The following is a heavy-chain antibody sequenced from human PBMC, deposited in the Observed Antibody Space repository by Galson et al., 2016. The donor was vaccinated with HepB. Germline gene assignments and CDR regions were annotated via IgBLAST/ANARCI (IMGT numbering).Heavy chain of an antibody. CDR1: GFPFSAYW. Sequence: SLRLSCAATGFPFSAYWMQWVHQVPGKGLVWVSRLTTDGIIGYADSVMGRFTISRDNAKNTLYLHMDGVRAEDTAVYYCARENHYVLDVWGQGTTVTVSS. CDR3: ARENHYVLDV. V-gene: IGHV3-74*01. J-gene: IGHJ6*02. CDR2: LTTDGII. D-gene: IGHD1-14*01.